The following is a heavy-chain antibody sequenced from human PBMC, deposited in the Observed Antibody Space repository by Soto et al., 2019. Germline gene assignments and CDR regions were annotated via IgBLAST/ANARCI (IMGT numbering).Heavy chain of an antibody. CDR1: GFTFSSYA. J-gene: IGHJ6*02. Sequence: GGSLRLSCAASGFTFSSYAMHWVRQAPGKGLEWVAVISYDGSNKYYADSVKGRFTISRDNSKNTLYLQMNSLRAEDTAVYYCARAGDCSGGSCHTNYYYYGMDVWGQGTTVTVSS. CDR2: ISYDGSNK. D-gene: IGHD2-15*01. V-gene: IGHV3-30-3*01. CDR3: ARAGDCSGGSCHTNYYYYGMDV.